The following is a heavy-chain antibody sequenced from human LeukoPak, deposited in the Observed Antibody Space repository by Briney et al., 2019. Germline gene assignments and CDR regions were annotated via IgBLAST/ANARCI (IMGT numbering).Heavy chain of an antibody. Sequence: ASVKVSCKASGYTFTGYYMHWVRQAPGQGLEWMGWINPNSGDTNYAQKFQGRVTMTRDTSISTAYMELSRPRSDDTAVYYCARGSCTSTSCYSKGIDYWGQGTLVTVSS. CDR1: GYTFTGYY. CDR2: INPNSGDT. CDR3: ARGSCTSTSCYSKGIDY. D-gene: IGHD2-2*01. V-gene: IGHV1-2*02. J-gene: IGHJ4*02.